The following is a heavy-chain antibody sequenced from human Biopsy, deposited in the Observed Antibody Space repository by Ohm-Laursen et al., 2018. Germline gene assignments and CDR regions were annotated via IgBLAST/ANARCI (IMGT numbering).Heavy chain of an antibody. CDR2: ITVYNGNT. J-gene: IGHJ1*01. CDR1: GYTFSSSD. V-gene: IGHV1-18*01. Sequence: GASVKVSCKTSGYTFSSSDINWVRQAPGQGLEWIGRITVYNGNTNFAQKVQDRVSMTIDTSTSTATMELRSLRSDDTAVYYCATKLTGYFHHWGQGTLVIVSS. CDR3: ATKLTGYFHH. D-gene: IGHD3-9*01.